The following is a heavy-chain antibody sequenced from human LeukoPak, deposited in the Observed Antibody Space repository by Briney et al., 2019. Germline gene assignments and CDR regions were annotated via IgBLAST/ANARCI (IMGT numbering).Heavy chain of an antibody. J-gene: IGHJ4*02. CDR3: ARAVVGATTPFDY. CDR2: IIPIFGTA. D-gene: IGHD1-26*01. V-gene: IGHV1-69*13. Sequence: GASVKVSCKASGGTFSSYAISWVRPAPGQGLEWMGGIIPIFGTANYAQKFQGRVTITADESTSTAYMELSSLRSEDTAVYYCARAVVGATTPFDYWGQGTLVTVSS. CDR1: GGTFSSYA.